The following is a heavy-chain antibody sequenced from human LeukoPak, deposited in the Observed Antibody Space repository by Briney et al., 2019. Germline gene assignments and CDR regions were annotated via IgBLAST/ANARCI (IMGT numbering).Heavy chain of an antibody. CDR1: AFIFSGHW. Sequence: GGSLRLSCEGSAFIFSGHWMNWVRQTPGKGLEWVASIKEDGSVRQYVDSVKGRFSISRDNTKGSLFLQLNSLRAEDTAVYYCAKIPAPSVWKMTFFDYWGQGTLVTVSS. V-gene: IGHV3-7*03. J-gene: IGHJ4*02. D-gene: IGHD1-1*01. CDR3: AKIPAPSVWKMTFFDY. CDR2: IKEDGSVR.